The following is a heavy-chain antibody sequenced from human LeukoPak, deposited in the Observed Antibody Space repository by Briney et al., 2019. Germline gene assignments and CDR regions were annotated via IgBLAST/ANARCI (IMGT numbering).Heavy chain of an antibody. CDR3: ASTALASWHLDY. CDR2: ISGSGGST. CDR1: GFTFSSYA. J-gene: IGHJ4*02. D-gene: IGHD2-15*01. V-gene: IGHV3-23*01. Sequence: GGSLRLSCAASGFTFSSYAMSWVRQAPGKGLEWVSAISGSGGSTYYADSVKDRFTISRDNSKNTLYLQMNSLRAEDTAVYYCASTALASWHLDYWGQGTLVTVSS.